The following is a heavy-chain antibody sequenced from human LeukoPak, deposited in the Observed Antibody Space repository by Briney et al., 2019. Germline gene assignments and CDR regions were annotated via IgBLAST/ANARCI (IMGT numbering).Heavy chain of an antibody. CDR1: GGSISRYY. D-gene: IGHD2-15*01. Sequence: SETLSLTCTVSGGSISRYYWSWIRQPPGKGLEWIGYKDYSGSTNYNRSLKSRVTISVDTSKNQFSLKLSSVTAADTAVYYCARAPRGVVVKSDAFDIWGQGTMVTVSS. CDR2: KDYSGST. J-gene: IGHJ3*02. CDR3: ARAPRGVVVKSDAFDI. V-gene: IGHV4-59*01.